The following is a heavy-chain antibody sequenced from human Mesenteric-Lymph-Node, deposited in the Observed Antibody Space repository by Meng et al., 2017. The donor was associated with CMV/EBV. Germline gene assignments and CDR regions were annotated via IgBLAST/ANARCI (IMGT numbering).Heavy chain of an antibody. V-gene: IGHV5-51*01. Sequence: GGSLRLSCEGSGYTFASHWIAWVRHTPGKGLEWMGVIYPRDSDARYSPSFQGQVTISVDRSINTAYLQWSSLKASDTAMYYCARLMVYYDGSVYFLDHWGQGTLVTVSS. D-gene: IGHD3-22*01. J-gene: IGHJ4*02. CDR3: ARLMVYYDGSVYFLDH. CDR1: GYTFASHW. CDR2: IYPRDSDA.